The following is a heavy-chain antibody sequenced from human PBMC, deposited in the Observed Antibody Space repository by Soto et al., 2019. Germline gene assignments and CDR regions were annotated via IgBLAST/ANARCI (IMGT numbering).Heavy chain of an antibody. Sequence: ASVKVSCKASGYTFTGYYMHWVRQAPGQGLEWMGWINPNSGGTNYAQKFQGWVTMTRDTSISTAYMELSRLRSDDTAVYYCARGREMPGIAAAGTDYYYGMDVWGQGTTVNVSS. CDR1: GYTFTGYY. J-gene: IGHJ6*02. V-gene: IGHV1-2*04. D-gene: IGHD6-13*01. CDR3: ARGREMPGIAAAGTDYYYGMDV. CDR2: INPNSGGT.